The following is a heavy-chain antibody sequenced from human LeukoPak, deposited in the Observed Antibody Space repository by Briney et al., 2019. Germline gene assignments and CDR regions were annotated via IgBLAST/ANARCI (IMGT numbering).Heavy chain of an antibody. Sequence: SETLSLTCTVSGVSISSYYWSWIRQPPGKGLEWIGYIYYTGSTNYNPSLKSRVTMSADTSKNQFSLKLSSVAAADTAVYFCARVGGWEPKLHGVTFDYLGQGTLVTVSS. CDR2: IYYTGST. J-gene: IGHJ4*02. D-gene: IGHD1-26*01. V-gene: IGHV4-59*01. CDR3: ARVGGWEPKLHGVTFDY. CDR1: GVSISSYY.